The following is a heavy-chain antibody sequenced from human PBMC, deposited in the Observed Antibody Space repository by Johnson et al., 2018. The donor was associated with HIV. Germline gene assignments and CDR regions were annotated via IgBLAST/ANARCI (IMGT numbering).Heavy chain of an antibody. Sequence: QVQLVESGGGVVQPGGSLRLSCAASGFTFDDYGMSWIRQAPGKGLGWVSYISSSGSTIYSAASVKGRFTISRDNAKNSVYLQMNSLRAEDTAVYYCARGQRFWAFVIGRQGTMVIVSS. J-gene: IGHJ3*02. D-gene: IGHD3-3*01. CDR2: ISSSGSTI. CDR3: ARGQRFWAFVI. V-gene: IGHV3-11*04. CDR1: GFTFDDYG.